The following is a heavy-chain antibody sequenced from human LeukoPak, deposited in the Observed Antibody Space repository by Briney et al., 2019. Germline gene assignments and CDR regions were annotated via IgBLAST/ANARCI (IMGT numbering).Heavy chain of an antibody. J-gene: IGHJ5*02. V-gene: IGHV4-34*01. CDR3: ARKAVGYSRSWPPFDP. D-gene: IGHD6-13*01. CDR1: GESFSGYY. CDR2: INHSGST. Sequence: SETLSLTCAVYGESFSGYYWSWLRQPPGKGLEWIGEINHSGSTNYNPSLKSRVTISVDTSKNQFSLKLSSVTDADTGVYYRARKAVGYSRSWPPFDPGGKGTRVTVSS.